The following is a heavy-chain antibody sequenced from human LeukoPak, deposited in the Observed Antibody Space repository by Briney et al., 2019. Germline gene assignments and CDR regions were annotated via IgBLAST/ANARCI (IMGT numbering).Heavy chain of an antibody. CDR1: GFTFSSYG. CDR2: ISSNGGST. Sequence: PGGSLRLACSASGFTFSSYGMHWVRQAPGKGLEWVSVISSNGGSTYYADCVKGRFTISRDNSKNTLYLQMSSLRAEDTAVYYCHFYDSGSYPESDYWGQGTLVRVFS. CDR3: HFYDSGSYPESDY. D-gene: IGHD3-10*01. V-gene: IGHV3-64D*06. J-gene: IGHJ4*02.